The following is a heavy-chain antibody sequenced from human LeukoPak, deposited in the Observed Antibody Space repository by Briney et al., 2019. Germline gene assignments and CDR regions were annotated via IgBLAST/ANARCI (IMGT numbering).Heavy chain of an antibody. CDR1: GFTFSGSA. Sequence: GESLRPSCAASGFTFSGSAMHWVRQASGKGREWVGRIRSKANSYATTYAASVKGRFTISTDDSKNTAYLQMNSLKTEDTAVYYCTRPMYYYDSSGYYHDYWGQGTLVTVSS. CDR2: IRSKANSYAT. D-gene: IGHD3-22*01. J-gene: IGHJ4*02. CDR3: TRPMYYYDSSGYYHDY. V-gene: IGHV3-73*01.